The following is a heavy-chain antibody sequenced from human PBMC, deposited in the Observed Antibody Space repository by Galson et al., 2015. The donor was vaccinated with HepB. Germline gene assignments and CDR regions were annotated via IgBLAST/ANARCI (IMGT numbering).Heavy chain of an antibody. CDR3: ARGEKKWGRVNYGMDV. D-gene: IGHD1-26*01. CDR2: ISAYNGNT. CDR1: GYTFTSYG. Sequence: SVKVSCKASGYTFTSYGISWVRQAPGQGLEWMGWISAYNGNTNYAQKLQGRVTMTTDTSTSTAYMELRSLRSDDTAVYYCARGEKKWGRVNYGMDVWGQGTTVTVSS. J-gene: IGHJ6*02. V-gene: IGHV1-18*04.